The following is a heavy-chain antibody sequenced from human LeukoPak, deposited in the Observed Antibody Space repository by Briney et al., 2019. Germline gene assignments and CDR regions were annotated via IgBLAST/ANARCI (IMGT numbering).Heavy chain of an antibody. CDR1: GGSISSYY. CDR2: IYYSGST. Sequence: SETLSLTCTVSGGSISSYYWSWIRQPPGKGLEWIGYIYYSGSTNYNPSLKSRVTISVDTSKNQFSLKLSSVTAADTAVYYCARGEQQWLGDYYYYYGMDVWGQGTTVTVSS. V-gene: IGHV4-59*01. D-gene: IGHD6-19*01. J-gene: IGHJ6*02. CDR3: ARGEQQWLGDYYYYYGMDV.